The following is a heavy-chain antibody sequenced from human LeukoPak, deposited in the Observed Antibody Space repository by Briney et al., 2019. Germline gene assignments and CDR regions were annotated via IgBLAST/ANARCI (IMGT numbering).Heavy chain of an antibody. V-gene: IGHV7-4-1*02. Sequence: ASVKVSCKASGYTFTNYAINWVRQAPGQGLEWMGWINTNTGNPTYAQGFTGRFVFSLDTSVSTAYLQISSLKAEDTAVYYCARSGGSGSHYARYYYYYMDVWGKGTTATVSS. CDR1: GYTFTNYA. J-gene: IGHJ6*03. D-gene: IGHD3-10*01. CDR2: INTNTGNP. CDR3: ARSGGSGSHYARYYYYYMDV.